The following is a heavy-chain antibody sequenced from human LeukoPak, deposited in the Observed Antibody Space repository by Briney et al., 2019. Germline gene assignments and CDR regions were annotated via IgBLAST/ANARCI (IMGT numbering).Heavy chain of an antibody. Sequence: GGPLRLSCAASGFTFSSYAMSWVRQAPGKGLEWVSAISGSGGSTYYADSVKSRFTISRDNSKNTLYLQMNSLRAEDTAVYYCAKDNRRHYTSGPNPDSLHWGQGALVTVSS. D-gene: IGHD6-19*01. CDR1: GFTFSSYA. CDR2: ISGSGGST. V-gene: IGHV3-23*01. J-gene: IGHJ4*02. CDR3: AKDNRRHYTSGPNPDSLH.